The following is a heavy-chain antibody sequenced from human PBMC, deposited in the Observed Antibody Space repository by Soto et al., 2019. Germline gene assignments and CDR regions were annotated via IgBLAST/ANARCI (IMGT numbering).Heavy chain of an antibody. CDR2: ISISGDST. J-gene: IGHJ4*02. CDR1: GFTFSSYA. CDR3: AKGASDTRGYYNYFDY. Sequence: GGSLRLSCAASGFTFSSYAMSWVRQAPGKGLEWVSSISISGDSTYYADSVKGRFTVSRDNSKDTLFLQLNSLRAGDTAVYYCAKGASDTRGYYNYFDYWGQGTLVTVSS. D-gene: IGHD3-22*01. V-gene: IGHV3-23*01.